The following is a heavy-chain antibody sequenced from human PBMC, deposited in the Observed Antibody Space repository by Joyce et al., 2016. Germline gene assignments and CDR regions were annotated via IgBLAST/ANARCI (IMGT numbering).Heavy chain of an antibody. V-gene: IGHV5-51*01. J-gene: IGHJ4*02. Sequence: EVQLVQSGGEVKKPGESLKISCKGVGYSFTSYWLGWMRQMPGKGLELMGIINPEDSDTRYSPSFQGQVTISVDRSIKTAHLRWGSLRASDTAIYYCARSAVRGTLSPFFDYWGQGSLVTVSS. CDR3: ARSAVRGTLSPFFDY. CDR1: GYSFTSYW. D-gene: IGHD3-16*01. CDR2: INPEDSDT.